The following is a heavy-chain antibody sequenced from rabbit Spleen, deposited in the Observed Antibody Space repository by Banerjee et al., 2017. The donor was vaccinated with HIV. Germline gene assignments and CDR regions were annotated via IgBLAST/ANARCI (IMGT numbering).Heavy chain of an antibody. CDR3: ARGSATMTMVITGYYFNL. CDR1: GIDFSSYYY. CDR2: IYNGDDST. D-gene: IGHD2-1*01. V-gene: IGHV1S40*01. Sequence: QSLEESGGDLVKPGASLTLTCTASGIDFSSYYYMCWVRQAPGKGLEWIACIYNGDDSTYYASWPKGRFTISRASSTTVTLRMTSLTAADTATYFCARGSATMTMVITGYYFNLWGPGTLVTVS. J-gene: IGHJ4*01.